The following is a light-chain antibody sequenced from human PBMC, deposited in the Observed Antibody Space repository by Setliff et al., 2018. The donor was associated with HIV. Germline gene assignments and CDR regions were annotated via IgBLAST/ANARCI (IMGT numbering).Light chain of an antibody. V-gene: IGLV1-51*01. CDR3: GIWDSGLSVVV. Sequence: QSALTQPPAVSAAPGQKVTISCSGGSSNIGNNYVSWYQQLPETAPKLLIYDNNKRPSGIPDRFSGSKSGTSATLGITGLQTGDEAEYYCGIWDSGLSVVVFGGGTKVTVL. CDR2: DNN. J-gene: IGLJ2*01. CDR1: SSNIGNNY.